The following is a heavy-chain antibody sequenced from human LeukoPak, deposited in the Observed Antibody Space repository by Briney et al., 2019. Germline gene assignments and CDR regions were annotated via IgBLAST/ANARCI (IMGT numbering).Heavy chain of an antibody. CDR1: GGSISSSSYY. Sequence: SETLSLTCTVSGGSISSSSYYWGWIRQPPGKGLEWIGSIYYSGSTYYNPSLKSRVTISVDTSKNQFSLKLSSVTAADTAVYYCARTYYCGSDGGYYFAYWGRGALVTVSS. CDR2: IYYSGST. D-gene: IGHD3-10*01. V-gene: IGHV4-39*01. J-gene: IGHJ4*02. CDR3: ARTYYCGSDGGYYFAY.